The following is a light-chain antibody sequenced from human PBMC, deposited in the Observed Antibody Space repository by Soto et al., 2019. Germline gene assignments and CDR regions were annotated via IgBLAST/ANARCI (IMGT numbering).Light chain of an antibody. CDR2: GAS. Sequence: EIVLTQSPGTLSLSPGERATLSCRASQSVSSSFLAWYQQKPGQAPRLLIYGASSRATGIPDRFSGSGSGTDFTLTISRLEPEHVAVYYCQQYGSSPLTFGGGTTVEI. V-gene: IGKV3-20*01. J-gene: IGKJ4*01. CDR3: QQYGSSPLT. CDR1: QSVSSSF.